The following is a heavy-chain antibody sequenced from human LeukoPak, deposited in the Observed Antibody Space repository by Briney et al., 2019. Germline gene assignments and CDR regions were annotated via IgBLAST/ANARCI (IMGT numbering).Heavy chain of an antibody. Sequence: GASVKVSCKASGYTFTSFGVSWVRHAPGQGREWMGWISAYNGNTHYAQMLQGRVTMTTDTYTSTAYMELRSLRSGDTAVYLCAREVVGGMVLFDYWGQGTLVTVSS. D-gene: IGHD3-10*01. V-gene: IGHV1-18*01. CDR1: GYTFTSFG. CDR2: ISAYNGNT. CDR3: AREVVGGMVLFDY. J-gene: IGHJ4*02.